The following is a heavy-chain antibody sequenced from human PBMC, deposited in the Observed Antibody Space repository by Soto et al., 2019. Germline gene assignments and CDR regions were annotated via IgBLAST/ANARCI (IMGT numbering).Heavy chain of an antibody. J-gene: IGHJ6*03. Sequence: QVQLQESGPGLVKPSETLSLTCTVSGGSISSYYWSWIRQPPGKGLEWIGYIYYSGSTNYNPSLTSRVTISVDTSKNQFSLKLSSVTAADTAVYYCARCPVRDYYYYYMDVWGKGTTVTVSS. CDR2: IYYSGST. CDR1: GGSISSYY. CDR3: ARCPVRDYYYYYMDV. D-gene: IGHD6-19*01. V-gene: IGHV4-59*01.